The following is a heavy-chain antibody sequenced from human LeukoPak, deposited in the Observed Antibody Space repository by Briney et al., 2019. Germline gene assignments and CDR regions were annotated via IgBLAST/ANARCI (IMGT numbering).Heavy chain of an antibody. J-gene: IGHJ4*02. D-gene: IGHD3-10*01. Sequence: GGSLRLSCVASGFTFVTYAMNWVRQAPGKGLEWVSGISGSGSSTDYADSVKGRFTISRDNSRNTVYLRMNSLRAEDTALYYCAKECCGSGSYPFDYWGQGTLVTVPS. V-gene: IGHV3-23*01. CDR2: ISGSGSST. CDR3: AKECCGSGSYPFDY. CDR1: GFTFVTYA.